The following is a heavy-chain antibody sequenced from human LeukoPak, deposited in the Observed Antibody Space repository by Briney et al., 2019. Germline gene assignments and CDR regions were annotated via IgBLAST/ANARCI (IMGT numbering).Heavy chain of an antibody. CDR3: ARARDPIRFLEWLSSFGY. V-gene: IGHV1-18*01. CDR1: GYTFTSYG. Sequence: GASVKVCCKASGYTFTSYGISWVRQAPGQGLEWMGWISAYNGNTNYAQKLQGRVTMTRDTSISTAYMELSRLRSDDTAVYYCARARDPIRFLEWLSSFGYWGQGTLVTVSS. J-gene: IGHJ4*02. D-gene: IGHD3-3*01. CDR2: ISAYNGNT.